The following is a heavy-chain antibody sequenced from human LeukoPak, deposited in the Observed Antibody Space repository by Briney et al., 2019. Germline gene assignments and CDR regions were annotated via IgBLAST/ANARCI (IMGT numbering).Heavy chain of an antibody. CDR3: ARCPWSSGWYGDY. V-gene: IGHV4-34*01. J-gene: IGHJ4*02. CDR1: GVPFREYF. Sequence: SETLSLTCAVYGVPFREYFLRWLRQPPGKGLEWIGEINHSGSTNYNPSLKSRVIISVDTSKNQFSLKLSSVPAADTAVYYCARCPWSSGWYGDYWGEGTLVTVSS. D-gene: IGHD6-19*01. CDR2: INHSGST.